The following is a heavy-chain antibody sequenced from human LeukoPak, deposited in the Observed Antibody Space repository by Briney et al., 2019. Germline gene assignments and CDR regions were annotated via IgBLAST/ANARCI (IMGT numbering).Heavy chain of an antibody. J-gene: IGHJ1*01. CDR2: INPNSGGT. CDR1: GYTFTGYY. Sequence: GASVKASCKASGYTFTGYYMHWVRQAPGQGLEWMGWINPNSGGTNYAQKFQGRVTMTRDTSISTAYMELSRLRSDDTAVYYCARDEGDFWSGYEYFQHWGQGTLVTVSS. D-gene: IGHD3-3*01. CDR3: ARDEGDFWSGYEYFQH. V-gene: IGHV1-2*02.